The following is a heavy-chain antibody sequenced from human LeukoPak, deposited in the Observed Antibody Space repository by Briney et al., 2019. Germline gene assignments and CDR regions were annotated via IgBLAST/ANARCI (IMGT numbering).Heavy chain of an antibody. D-gene: IGHD3-22*01. CDR1: GFTFSSYS. CDR2: ISSSSSYI. V-gene: IGHV3-21*01. CDR3: ARDRGYYDSSGSIDY. J-gene: IGHJ4*02. Sequence: GSLRLSCAASGFTFSSYSMNWVRQAPGKGLEWVSSISSSSSYIYYADSVKGRFTISRDNAKNSLYLQMNSLRAEDTAVYYCARDRGYYDSSGSIDYWGQGTLVTVSS.